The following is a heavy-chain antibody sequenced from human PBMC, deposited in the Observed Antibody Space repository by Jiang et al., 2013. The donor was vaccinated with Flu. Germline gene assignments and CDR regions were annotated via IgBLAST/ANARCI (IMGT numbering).Heavy chain of an antibody. V-gene: IGHV3-23*01. J-gene: IGHJ4*02. CDR3: AKVGAYDYETSAYYFFES. Sequence: VQLLESGGGLEQPGGSLRLSCAASGFTFSIYAMTWIRQAPGKGLEWVSTISGGGSTYYADSVKGRFTISRDISKNTLYLQMNRLRAEDTAMYYCAKVGAYDYETSAYYFFESWGQGALVTVSS. D-gene: IGHD3-22*01. CDR2: ISGGGST. CDR1: GFTFSIYA.